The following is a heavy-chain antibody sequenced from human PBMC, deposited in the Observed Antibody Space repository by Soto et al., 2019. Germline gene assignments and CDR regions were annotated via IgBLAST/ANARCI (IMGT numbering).Heavy chain of an antibody. V-gene: IGHV4-31*03. Sequence: QVQLQESGPGLVKPSQTLSLTCTVSGGSISSGGYYWGWIRQLPGKVLVWIGYIYYSGSTYYNPSLKSRVTITVDTSKNQFSLKLSSVTDADTAVYYCARDAGGSGWDGVGFDSWGQGTLVTVSS. J-gene: IGHJ4*02. CDR2: IYYSGST. CDR1: GGSISSGGYY. D-gene: IGHD6-19*01. CDR3: ARDAGGSGWDGVGFDS.